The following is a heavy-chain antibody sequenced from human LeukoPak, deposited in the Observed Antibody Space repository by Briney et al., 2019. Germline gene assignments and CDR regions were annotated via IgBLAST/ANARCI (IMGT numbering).Heavy chain of an antibody. CDR2: ISGSGGST. V-gene: IGHV3-23*01. Sequence: QPGGSLSLSCAASGFTFSSYAMTWVRQAPGKGLDWVSAISGSGGSTYYADSVKGRFTISRDNSKNTLYLQMNSLRAEDTAVYYCAKVQRYSSSWYLDYWGQGTLVTVSS. CDR1: GFTFSSYA. CDR3: AKVQRYSSSWYLDY. J-gene: IGHJ4*02. D-gene: IGHD6-13*01.